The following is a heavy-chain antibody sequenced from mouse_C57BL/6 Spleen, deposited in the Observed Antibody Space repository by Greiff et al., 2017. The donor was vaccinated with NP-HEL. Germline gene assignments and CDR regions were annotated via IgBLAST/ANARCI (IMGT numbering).Heavy chain of an antibody. J-gene: IGHJ2*01. CDR3: ARSLLLRYFDY. CDR1: GYTFTDYY. CDR2: INPYNGGT. D-gene: IGHD1-1*01. V-gene: IGHV1-19*01. Sequence: EVQGVESGPVLVKPGASVKMSCKASGYTFTDYYMNWVKQSHGKSLEWIGVINPYNGGTSYNQKFKGKATLTVDKSSSTAYMELNSLTSEDSAVYYCARSLLLRYFDYWGQGTTLTVSS.